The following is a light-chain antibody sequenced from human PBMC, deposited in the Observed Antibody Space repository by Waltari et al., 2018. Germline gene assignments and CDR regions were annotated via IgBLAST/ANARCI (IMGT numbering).Light chain of an antibody. CDR1: SSHGGGYDY. CDR3: CAYAGDFL. Sequence: QPALTQPRSVSGAPGQSVTISCTRRSSHGGGYDYVSWYRQYPGTAPKLILHDVDKRPSGVPDRFSGSKSGNTASLTISGLQAEDEADYYCCAYAGDFLFGGGTKLTVL. V-gene: IGLV2-11*01. J-gene: IGLJ2*01. CDR2: DVD.